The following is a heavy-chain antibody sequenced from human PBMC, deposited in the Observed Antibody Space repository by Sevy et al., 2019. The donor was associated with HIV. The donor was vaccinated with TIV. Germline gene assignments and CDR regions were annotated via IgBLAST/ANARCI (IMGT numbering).Heavy chain of an antibody. J-gene: IGHJ5*02. D-gene: IGHD6-19*01. CDR1: GFTFSSYG. CDR2: IWYDGSNK. Sequence: GGSLRLSCAASGFTFSSYGMHWVRQAPGKGLEWVAVIWYDGSNKYYADSVKGRFTISRDNSKNTLYLQMNSLRAEDTAVYYCARDRGIAVAGTQPNWFDPWGQGTLVTVSS. V-gene: IGHV3-33*01. CDR3: ARDRGIAVAGTQPNWFDP.